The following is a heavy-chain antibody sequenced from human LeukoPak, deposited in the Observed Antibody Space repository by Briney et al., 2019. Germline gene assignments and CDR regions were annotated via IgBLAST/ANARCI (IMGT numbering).Heavy chain of an antibody. V-gene: IGHV3-74*01. D-gene: IGHD2/OR15-2a*01. CDR2: INGDGSWT. Sequence: GGSLRLSCAASGNYWMHWVRQAPGKGLVWVSHINGDGSWTTYADSVKGRFTISKDNAKNTVYLQMNSLRAEDTAVYYCTNNLVYWGQGTLVTVSS. J-gene: IGHJ4*02. CDR1: GNYW. CDR3: TNNLVY.